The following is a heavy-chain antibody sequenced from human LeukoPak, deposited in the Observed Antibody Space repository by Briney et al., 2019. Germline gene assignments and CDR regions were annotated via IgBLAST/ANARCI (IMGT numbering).Heavy chain of an antibody. Sequence: GGSLRLSCAASGFTLSNYAMSWVRQAPGKGLEWVSTISGSGGSTYYADSVKGRFTISRDNPKNTLSLQMNSLRAEDTAVYYCAKGSAYADFWGQGTLVTVSS. CDR3: AKGSAYADF. D-gene: IGHD3-3*01. CDR1: GFTLSNYA. J-gene: IGHJ4*02. CDR2: ISGSGGST. V-gene: IGHV3-23*01.